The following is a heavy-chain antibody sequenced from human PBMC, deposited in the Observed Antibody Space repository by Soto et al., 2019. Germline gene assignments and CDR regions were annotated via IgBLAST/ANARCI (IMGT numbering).Heavy chain of an antibody. CDR1: GFTFSSYG. V-gene: IGHV3-30*18. CDR3: AKERDIVVVVAPLDY. CDR2: ISYDGSNK. D-gene: IGHD2-15*01. Sequence: QVQLVESWGGVVQPGRSLRLSCAASGFTFSSYGMHWVRQAPGKGLEWVAVISYDGSNKYYADSVKGRFTISRDNSKNTLYLQMNSLRAEDTAVYYCAKERDIVVVVAPLDYWGQGTLVTVSS. J-gene: IGHJ4*02.